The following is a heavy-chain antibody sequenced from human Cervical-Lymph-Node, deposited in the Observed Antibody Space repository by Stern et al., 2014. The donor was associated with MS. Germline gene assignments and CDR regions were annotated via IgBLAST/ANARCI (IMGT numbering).Heavy chain of an antibody. CDR3: ARGNDFWSGLDGLFDH. D-gene: IGHD3-3*01. J-gene: IGHJ4*02. Sequence: TRVTISVDTSKSQFSLKLSSVTAADTSVYYCARGNDFWSGLDGLFDHWGQGSLVTVSS. V-gene: IGHV4-34*01.